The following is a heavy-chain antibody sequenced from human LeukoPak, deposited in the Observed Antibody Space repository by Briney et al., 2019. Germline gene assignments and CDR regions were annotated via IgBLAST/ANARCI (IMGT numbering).Heavy chain of an antibody. Sequence: GGSLRLSCAASGFTFSSYWMHWVRQAPGKGLVWVSRINSDGSSTSYADSVKGRFTISRDNAKNTLYLQMNSLRAEDTSVYYCARDRNTGSSYENLFEYLGQGSLVTVSS. D-gene: IGHD1-26*01. CDR2: INSDGSST. V-gene: IGHV3-74*01. CDR1: GFTFSSYW. CDR3: ARDRNTGSSYENLFEY. J-gene: IGHJ4*02.